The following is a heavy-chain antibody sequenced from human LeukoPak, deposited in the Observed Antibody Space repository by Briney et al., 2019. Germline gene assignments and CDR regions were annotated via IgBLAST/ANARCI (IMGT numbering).Heavy chain of an antibody. Sequence: PGGSLRLSCAASGFTFSSYAMSWVRQAPGKGLEWVSAISGSGGSTYYADSVKGRFTISRDNSKNTLYLQMNSLRAEDTAVYYCAKDHFSGFPGYYYDSSGYYPLDAFDIWGQGTMVTVSS. CDR1: GFTFSSYA. D-gene: IGHD3-22*01. CDR2: ISGSGGST. J-gene: IGHJ3*02. CDR3: AKDHFSGFPGYYYDSSGYYPLDAFDI. V-gene: IGHV3-23*01.